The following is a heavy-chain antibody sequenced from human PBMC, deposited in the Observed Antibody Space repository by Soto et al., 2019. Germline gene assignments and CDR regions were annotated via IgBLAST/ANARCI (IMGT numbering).Heavy chain of an antibody. D-gene: IGHD2-15*01. CDR1: GGSISSYY. Sequence: SETLSLTCTVSGGSISSYYWSWIRQPPGKGLEWIGYIYYSGSTNYNPSLKSRVTISVDTSKNQFSLKLSSVAAADTAVYYCARRLGYCSGVSCYPYYYYYMDVWGKGTTVTVSS. CDR3: ARRLGYCSGVSCYPYYYYYMDV. J-gene: IGHJ6*03. CDR2: IYYSGST. V-gene: IGHV4-59*08.